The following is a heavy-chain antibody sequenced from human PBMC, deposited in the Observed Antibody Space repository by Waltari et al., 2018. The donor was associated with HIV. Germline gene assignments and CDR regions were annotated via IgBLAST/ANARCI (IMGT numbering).Heavy chain of an antibody. Sequence: QITLKESGPTVMKPTQTLRLTCSVSGFSLSSSGVGVGWVRQTPGKALDWLYIIYWGDDKYFNPSLKTRLTITSDTSKNEVVLTLTDLHPADTGTYFCANRRANVDAFDVWGQGTRVTVSS. V-gene: IGHV2-5*02. CDR1: GFSLSSSGVG. CDR2: IYWGDDK. CDR3: ANRRANVDAFDV. J-gene: IGHJ3*01.